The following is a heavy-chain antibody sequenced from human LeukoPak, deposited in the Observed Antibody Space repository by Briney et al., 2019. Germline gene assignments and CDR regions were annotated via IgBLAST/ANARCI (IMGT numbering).Heavy chain of an antibody. D-gene: IGHD3-10*01. J-gene: IGHJ4*02. CDR2: ISAYNGNT. CDR1: GYTFTSYG. Sequence: ASVKVSCKASGYTFTSYGISWVRQAPGQGLEWMGWISAYNGNTNYAQKLQGRVTMTTDTSTSTAYIELRSLRSDDTAVYYCARGPTLLWFGEELNYFDYWGQGTLVTVSS. CDR3: ARGPTLLWFGEELNYFDY. V-gene: IGHV1-18*01.